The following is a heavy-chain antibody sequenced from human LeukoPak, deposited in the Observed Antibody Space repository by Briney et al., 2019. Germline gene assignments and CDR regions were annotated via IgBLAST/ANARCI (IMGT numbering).Heavy chain of an antibody. CDR1: GFTFSDYY. Sequence: GGSLRLSCAASGFTFSDYYMSWIRQAPGKGLEWVSYISSSGSTIYYADSVKGRFTIPRDNAKNSLYLQMNSLRAEDTAVYYCARDYGYGSGSYYLARYYYYYGMDVWGQGTTVTVSS. D-gene: IGHD3-10*01. CDR3: ARDYGYGSGSYYLARYYYYYGMDV. V-gene: IGHV3-11*01. CDR2: ISSSGSTI. J-gene: IGHJ6*02.